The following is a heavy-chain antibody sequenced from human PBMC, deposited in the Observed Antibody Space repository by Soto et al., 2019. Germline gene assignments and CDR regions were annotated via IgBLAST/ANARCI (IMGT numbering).Heavy chain of an antibody. Sequence: QVQLVESGGGVVQPGRSLRLSCAASGFTFSSYGMHWVRQAPGKGLEWVAVIWYDGSNKYYADSVKGRCTISRDNSKNTLYLQMNSLRAEDTAVYYCARVSVAGHFDYWGQGTLVTVSS. D-gene: IGHD6-19*01. CDR2: IWYDGSNK. V-gene: IGHV3-33*01. J-gene: IGHJ4*02. CDR3: ARVSVAGHFDY. CDR1: GFTFSSYG.